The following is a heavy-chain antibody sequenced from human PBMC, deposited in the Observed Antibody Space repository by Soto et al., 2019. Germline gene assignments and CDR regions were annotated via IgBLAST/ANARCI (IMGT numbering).Heavy chain of an antibody. D-gene: IGHD4-17*01. J-gene: IGHJ3*02. CDR3: ARDYGDYFGAFDI. V-gene: IGHV3-23*01. CDR2: ISGSGGHT. Sequence: GSLRLSCVASGFTFSSYAMSWVRQDPGKGLEWVSAISGSGGHTYYADSVKGRFTISRDNSKNTLYLQMNNLRAEDTAVFYCARDYGDYFGAFDIWGQGTMVTRLL. CDR1: GFTFSSYA.